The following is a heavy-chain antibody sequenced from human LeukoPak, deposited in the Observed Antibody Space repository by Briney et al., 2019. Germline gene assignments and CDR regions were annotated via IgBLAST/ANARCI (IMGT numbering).Heavy chain of an antibody. CDR1: GYSISSGYY. D-gene: IGHD1-14*01. CDR2: IYYSGST. V-gene: IGHV4-61*01. CDR3: ARDGNGSDP. J-gene: IGHJ5*02. Sequence: SETLSLTCAVSGYSISSGYYWGWIRQPPGKGLEWIGYIYYSGSTNYNPSLKSRVTISVDTSKNQFSLKLSSVTAADTAVYYCARDGNGSDPWGQGTLVTVSS.